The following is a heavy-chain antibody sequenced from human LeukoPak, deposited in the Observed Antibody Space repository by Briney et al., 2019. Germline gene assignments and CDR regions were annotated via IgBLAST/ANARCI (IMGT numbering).Heavy chain of an antibody. CDR2: IDYSGNT. D-gene: IGHD3-22*01. J-gene: IGHJ4*02. CDR3: ARLMGYYSSGNYVVFDF. Sequence: SETLSLTCTVSGGSIRSGSYYWGWLRQTPGKGLEWIGSIDYSGNTYNTPSLKSRVTLSVDMSKNQFSLKLRSLTAADTAVYYCARLMGYYSSGNYVVFDFWGQGTLVTVSS. CDR1: GGSIRSGSYY. V-gene: IGHV4-39*01.